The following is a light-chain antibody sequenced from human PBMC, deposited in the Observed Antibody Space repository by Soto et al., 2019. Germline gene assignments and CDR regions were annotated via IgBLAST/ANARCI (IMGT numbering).Light chain of an antibody. Sequence: EVVMTQSPATLSVSPGEGATLSCRASQDIGTNFAWYQQKPGQAPRILIYGASTRATGVPDRFSGSGSGTEFTNTLSSLQSEYVAVEDCQQYNKWWTFGQGTNVEIK. CDR3: QQYNKWWT. V-gene: IGKV3-15*01. CDR2: GAS. J-gene: IGKJ1*01. CDR1: QDIGTN.